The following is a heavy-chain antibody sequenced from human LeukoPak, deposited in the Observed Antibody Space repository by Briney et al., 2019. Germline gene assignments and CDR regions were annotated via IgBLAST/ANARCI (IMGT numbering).Heavy chain of an antibody. CDR2: IYSGGST. CDR1: GFTVSSNY. V-gene: IGHV3-66*01. Sequence: GGSLRLSCAASGFTVSSNYMSWVRQAPGKGLEWVSVIYSGGSTYNADSVKGRFTISRENAKNSLYLQMNSLRAGDTAVYYCAREIAVAGTSGFDYWGQGTLVTVSS. D-gene: IGHD6-19*01. J-gene: IGHJ4*02. CDR3: AREIAVAGTSGFDY.